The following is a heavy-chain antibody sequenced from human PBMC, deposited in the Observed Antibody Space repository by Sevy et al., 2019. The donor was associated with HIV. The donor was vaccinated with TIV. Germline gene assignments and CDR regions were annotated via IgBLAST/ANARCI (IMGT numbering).Heavy chain of an antibody. D-gene: IGHD4-17*01. CDR3: ARDRPVRPYGDYDTPDSFDL. V-gene: IGHV3-11*01. J-gene: IGHJ3*01. CDR2: ISSSTRTV. Sequence: GGSLRLSCAASGFTFSDYYMTWIRQAPGKGLEWVSSISSSTRTVYYADSLKGRLTISRDNAKGSLYLQMNSLTAEDSAVYYCARDRPVRPYGDYDTPDSFDLWGRGTLVTVSS. CDR1: GFTFSDYY.